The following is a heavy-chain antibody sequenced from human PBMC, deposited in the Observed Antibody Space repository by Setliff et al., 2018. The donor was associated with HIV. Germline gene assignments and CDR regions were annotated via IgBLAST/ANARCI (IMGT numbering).Heavy chain of an antibody. CDR2: IYYSGST. CDR3: ARGYPVSYYYYMDV. V-gene: IGHV4-31*03. Sequence: SETLSLTCTVSGGSISSGGYYWSWIRQQPGKGLEWIGYIYYSGSTYYNPSLKSRVTISVDTSKNQFSPKLSSVTAADTAVYHCARGYPVSYYYYMDVWGKGTTVTVSS. J-gene: IGHJ6*03. CDR1: GGSISSGGYY. D-gene: IGHD3-16*02.